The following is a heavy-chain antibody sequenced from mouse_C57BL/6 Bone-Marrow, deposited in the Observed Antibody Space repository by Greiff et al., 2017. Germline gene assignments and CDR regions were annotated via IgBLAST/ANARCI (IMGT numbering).Heavy chain of an antibody. CDR1: GYTFTSYW. V-gene: IGHV1-50*01. CDR3: AREWFYYGNYDAMDY. D-gene: IGHD2-1*01. CDR2: IDPSDSYT. J-gene: IGHJ4*01. Sequence: QVQLQQPGAELVKPGASVKLSCKASGYTFTSYWMQWVKQRPGQGLEWMGEIDPSDSYTNYNQKFKGKATLTVDTSSSTAYMQLSSLTSEDSAVYYCAREWFYYGNYDAMDYGGQGTSVTVSS.